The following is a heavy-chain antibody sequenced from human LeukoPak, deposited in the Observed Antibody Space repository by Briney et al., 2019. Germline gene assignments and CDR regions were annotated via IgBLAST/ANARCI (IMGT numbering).Heavy chain of an antibody. Sequence: ASVNVSCKASGYTFTGYYMHWVRQAPGQGLEWMGWINPNSGGTNYAQKFQGRVTMTRDTSISTAYMELSRLRSDDTAVYYCARVRNPYNWNDDGDAFDIWGQGTMVTVSS. V-gene: IGHV1-2*02. CDR3: ARVRNPYNWNDDGDAFDI. CDR1: GYTFTGYY. CDR2: INPNSGGT. J-gene: IGHJ3*02. D-gene: IGHD1-1*01.